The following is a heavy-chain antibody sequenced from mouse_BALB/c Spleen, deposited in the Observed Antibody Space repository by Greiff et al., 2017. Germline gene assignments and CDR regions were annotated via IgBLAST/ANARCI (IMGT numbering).Heavy chain of an antibody. D-gene: IGHD2-4*01. Sequence: AQLQQSGAELVRSGASVKLSCTASGFNIKDYYMHWVKQRPEQGLEWIGWIDPENGDTEYAPKFQGKATMTADTSSNTAYLQLSSLTSEDTAVYYCKVYDYDYYAMDYWGQGTSVTVSS. V-gene: IGHV14-4*02. CDR3: KVYDYDYYAMDY. J-gene: IGHJ4*01. CDR1: GFNIKDYY. CDR2: IDPENGDT.